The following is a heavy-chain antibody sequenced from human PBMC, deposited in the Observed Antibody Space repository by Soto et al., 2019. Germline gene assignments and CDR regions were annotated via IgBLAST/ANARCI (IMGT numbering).Heavy chain of an antibody. V-gene: IGHV1-2*02. Sequence: VEMVQSGAAVKKPGASVKVSCKASGYTFTDYFIHWVRQAPGQGLEWMGWINPNSGGTNYAQKFQGRVTMTRDKSITTVYMDLSRLRSDDTATYFCARDTKIPSNAIHDRRWGQGTMVSVSS. J-gene: IGHJ1*01. D-gene: IGHD2-2*01. CDR1: GYTFTDYF. CDR3: ARDTKIPSNAIHDRR. CDR2: INPNSGGT.